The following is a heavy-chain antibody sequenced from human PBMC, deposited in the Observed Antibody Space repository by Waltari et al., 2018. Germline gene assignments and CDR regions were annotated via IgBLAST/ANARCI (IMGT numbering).Heavy chain of an antibody. CDR1: GYSFTSYW. CDR2: TYPGVSDT. Sequence: EVQLVQSGAEVKKPGESLKISCKGSGYSFTSYWIGWVRQMPGKGLEWMGITYPGVSDTSSTPSFQGQVTISAGKSISTAYLQWGSLKASDTAMYYCARRGDILTGYYDDYWGQGTLVTVSS. CDR3: ARRGDILTGYYDDY. V-gene: IGHV5-51*01. J-gene: IGHJ4*02. D-gene: IGHD3-9*01.